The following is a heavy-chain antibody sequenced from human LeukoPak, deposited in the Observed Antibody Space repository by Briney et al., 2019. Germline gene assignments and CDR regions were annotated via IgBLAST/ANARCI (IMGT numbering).Heavy chain of an antibody. CDR2: IFPSGGEI. CDR3: AREFSGSNYGFPFDY. J-gene: IGHJ4*02. CDR1: GFTFSTFA. D-gene: IGHD1-26*01. V-gene: IGHV3-23*01. Sequence: QSGGSLRLSCAASGFTFSTFAMIWVRQPPGKGLEWVSSIFPSGGEIHYADSVRGRFTISRDNSKNSLYLQMNSLRAEDTAVYYCAREFSGSNYGFPFDYWGQGTLVTVSS.